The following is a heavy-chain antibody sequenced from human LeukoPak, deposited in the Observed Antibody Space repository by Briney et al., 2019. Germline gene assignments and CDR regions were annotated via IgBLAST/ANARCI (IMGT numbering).Heavy chain of an antibody. D-gene: IGHD2-2*01. J-gene: IGHJ4*02. CDR2: INSDGSST. CDR1: EFTFSSYW. Sequence: PGGSLRLSCVVSEFTFSSYWMHWVRQAPGKGLVWVSRINSDGSSTTYADSVKGRFTISRDNVKNTLYLQMNSLRAEGTAVYYCARVVVPAAPGPYDYWGQGTLVTVSS. V-gene: IGHV3-74*01. CDR3: ARVVVPAAPGPYDY.